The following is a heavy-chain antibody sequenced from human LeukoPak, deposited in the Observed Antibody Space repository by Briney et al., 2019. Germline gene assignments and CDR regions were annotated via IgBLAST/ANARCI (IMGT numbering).Heavy chain of an antibody. J-gene: IGHJ5*02. V-gene: IGHV1-69*02. CDR3: ARAKQGYCSSTSCPRSFDP. D-gene: IGHD2-2*01. Sequence: GSSVKVSCKASGGTFSSYTISWVRQAPGQGLEWMGRIIPILGIANYAQKFQGRVTITADKSTSTAYMELSSLRSEDTAAYYCARAKQGYCSSTSCPRSFDPWGQGTLVTFSS. CDR2: IIPILGIA. CDR1: GGTFSSYT.